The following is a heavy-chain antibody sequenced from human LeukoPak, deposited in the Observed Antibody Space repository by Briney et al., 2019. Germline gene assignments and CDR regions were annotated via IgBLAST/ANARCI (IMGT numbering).Heavy chain of an antibody. Sequence: SETLSLTCTVSGGSISSSSYYWGWIRQPPGKGLEWIGSIYYSRSTYYNPSLKSRVTTSVDTSKNQFPLKLSSVTAADTAVYYCARIDNCSSTTCYLNWFDPWGQGTLVTVSS. CDR2: IYYSRST. V-gene: IGHV4-39*01. J-gene: IGHJ5*02. CDR1: GGSISSSSYY. D-gene: IGHD2-2*01. CDR3: ARIDNCSSTTCYLNWFDP.